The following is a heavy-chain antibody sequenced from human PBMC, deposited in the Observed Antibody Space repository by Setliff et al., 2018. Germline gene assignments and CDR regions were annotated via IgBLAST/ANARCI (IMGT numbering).Heavy chain of an antibody. V-gene: IGHV3-7*01. CDR3: AKVKTYYYDSSTLDY. Sequence: PGGSLRLSCAASGFTFSSYWMSWVRQAPGKGLEWVANIKQDGSEKYYVDSVKGRFTISRDNAKNSLYLQMNSLRAEDTAVYYCAKVKTYYYDSSTLDYWGQGTLVTVSS. CDR1: GFTFSSYW. CDR2: IKQDGSEK. J-gene: IGHJ4*02. D-gene: IGHD3-22*01.